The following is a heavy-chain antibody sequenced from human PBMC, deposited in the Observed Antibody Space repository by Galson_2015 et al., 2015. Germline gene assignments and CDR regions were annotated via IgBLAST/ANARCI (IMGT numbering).Heavy chain of an antibody. CDR1: GYTFTGSY. V-gene: IGHV1-2*06. CDR2: INPNSGVT. J-gene: IGHJ5*02. D-gene: IGHD3-3*01. CDR3: ARDNGVPGSPYANSHYP. Sequence: SVKVSCKASGYTFTGSYMHWVRQAPGQGLEWMGRINPNSGVTKYAQKFQGRVTLTRNTSISTAYMELSRLRSDDTAVYYCARDNGVPGSPYANSHYPWGQGTLVTVSS.